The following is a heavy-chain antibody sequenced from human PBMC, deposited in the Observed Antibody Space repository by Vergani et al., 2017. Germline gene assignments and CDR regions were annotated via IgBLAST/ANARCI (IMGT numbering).Heavy chain of an antibody. D-gene: IGHD5-18*01. J-gene: IGHJ4*02. CDR3: AKGTIRRVVDTAIVDY. Sequence: EVQLLESGGGLVQPGGSLRLSCAASGFTFSSYAMSWVRQAPGKGLGWVSDISGSGSRTYYADSVKGRFTISRDKSKNTLYLQMNSLRAEDTAVYYCAKGTIRRVVDTAIVDYWGQGTLVTVSS. CDR2: ISGSGSRT. CDR1: GFTFSSYA. V-gene: IGHV3-23*01.